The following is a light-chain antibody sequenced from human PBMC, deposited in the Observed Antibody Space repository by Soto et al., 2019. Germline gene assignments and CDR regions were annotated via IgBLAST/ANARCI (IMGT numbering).Light chain of an antibody. CDR3: QQYQSFYLT. CDR1: QSISNW. Sequence: DIQMTQSPSTLSASVGDRVTITCRASQSISNWLAWYQQKPGKAPKLLIYKTSNLESGVPSRFSGSGSGTEFSLTISSLQPDDFATYYCQQYQSFYLTFGGGTRVEVK. V-gene: IGKV1-5*03. J-gene: IGKJ4*01. CDR2: KTS.